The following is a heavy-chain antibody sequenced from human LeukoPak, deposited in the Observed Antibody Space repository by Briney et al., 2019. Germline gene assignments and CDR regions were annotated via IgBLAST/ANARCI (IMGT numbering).Heavy chain of an antibody. Sequence: SGGSPRLSCAASGFTFSSYWMHWVRQAPGKGLVWVSRIKSDGNTNYADSVKGRFTIPRDNAKNTVSLQMNSLRAEDTGVYYCARAPSESGGYYPEYFRHWGQGTLVTVSS. V-gene: IGHV3-74*01. D-gene: IGHD3-22*01. CDR3: ARAPSESGGYYPEYFRH. CDR1: GFTFSSYW. J-gene: IGHJ1*01. CDR2: IKSDGNT.